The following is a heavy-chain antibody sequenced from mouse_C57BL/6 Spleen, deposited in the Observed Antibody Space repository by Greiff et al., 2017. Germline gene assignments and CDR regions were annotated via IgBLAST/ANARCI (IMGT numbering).Heavy chain of an antibody. V-gene: IGHV1-76*01. Sequence: QVQLKESGAELVRPGASVKLSCKASGYTFTDYYINWVKQRPGQGLEWIARIYPGSGNTYYNEKFKGKATLTAEKSSSPAYMQLSSLTSEDSAVYFCARYYYGSSLYYYAMDYGGQGTSVTVSS. D-gene: IGHD1-1*01. CDR2: IYPGSGNT. J-gene: IGHJ4*01. CDR1: GYTFTDYY. CDR3: ARYYYGSSLYYYAMDY.